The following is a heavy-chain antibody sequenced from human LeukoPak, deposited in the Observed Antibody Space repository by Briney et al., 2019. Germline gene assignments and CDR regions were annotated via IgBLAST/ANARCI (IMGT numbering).Heavy chain of an antibody. CDR3: AKQRTGSVAAXXX. CDR2: ISGSGGST. D-gene: IGHD2-15*01. J-gene: IGHJ1*01. CDR1: GFTFSSYA. Sequence: GGSLRLSCAASGFTFSSYAMSWVRQAPGKGLEWVSAISGSGGSTYYADSVKGRFTISRDNSKNTLYLQMNSLRAEDTAVYYCAKQRTGSVAAXXXWGXXXLXTVSS. V-gene: IGHV3-23*01.